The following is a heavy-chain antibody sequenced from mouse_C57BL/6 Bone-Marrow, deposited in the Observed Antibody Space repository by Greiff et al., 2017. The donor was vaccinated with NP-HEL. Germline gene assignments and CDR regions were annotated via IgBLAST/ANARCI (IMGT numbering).Heavy chain of an antibody. J-gene: IGHJ3*01. CDR1: GYTFTSYG. CDR2: IYPRSGNT. V-gene: IGHV1-81*01. CDR3: ASGGYYGRWFAY. Sequence: VKLQQSGAELARPGASVKLSCKASGYTFTSYGISWVKQRTGQGLEWIGEIYPRSGNTYYNEKFKGKATLTADKSSSTAYMELRSLASEDSAVYFCASGGYYGRWFAYWGQGTLVTVSA. D-gene: IGHD1-1*01.